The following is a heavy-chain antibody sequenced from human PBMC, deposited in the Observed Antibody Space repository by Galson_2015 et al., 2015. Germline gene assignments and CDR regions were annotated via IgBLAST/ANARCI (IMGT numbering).Heavy chain of an antibody. CDR1: GFTLSSYW. CDR2: IRQDGGET. D-gene: IGHD3-3*01. CDR3: ARVGGVTIFGVNRWYLDL. Sequence: SLRLSCAASGFTLSSYWMSWVRQAPGKGLEWVANIRQDGGETYYVDSVKGRFTISRDNAKNSLYLQMNSLRAEDTAVYYCARVGGVTIFGVNRWYLDLWGRGTLVIVSP. V-gene: IGHV3-7*03. J-gene: IGHJ2*01.